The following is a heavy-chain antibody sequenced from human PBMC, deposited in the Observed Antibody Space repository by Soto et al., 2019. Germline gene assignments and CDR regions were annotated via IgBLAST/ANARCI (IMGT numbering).Heavy chain of an antibody. Sequence: PGGSLRLSCAASGFTFSSYWMSWVRQAPGKGLEWVANIKQDGSEKYYVDSVKGRFTISRDNAKNSLYLQMNSLRAEDTAVYYCAKQLWWSFYYYYYMDVWGKGTTVTVSS. CDR1: GFTFSSYW. J-gene: IGHJ6*03. D-gene: IGHD5-18*01. CDR3: AKQLWWSFYYYYYMDV. CDR2: IKQDGSEK. V-gene: IGHV3-7*01.